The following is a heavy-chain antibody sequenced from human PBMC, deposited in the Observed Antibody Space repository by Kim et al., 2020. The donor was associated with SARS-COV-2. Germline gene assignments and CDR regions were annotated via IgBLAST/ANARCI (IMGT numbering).Heavy chain of an antibody. V-gene: IGHV4-30-2*01. D-gene: IGHD2-2*02. CDR3: ARQGTDCSSTSCYREGYYYYGMDV. CDR2: IYHSGST. CDR1: GGSISSGGYS. J-gene: IGHJ6*02. Sequence: SETLSLTCAVSGGSISSGGYSWSWIRQPPGKGLEWIGYIYHSGSTYYNPSLKSRVTISVDRSKNQFSLKLSSVTAADTAVYYCARQGTDCSSTSCYREGYYYYGMDVWGQGTTVTVSS.